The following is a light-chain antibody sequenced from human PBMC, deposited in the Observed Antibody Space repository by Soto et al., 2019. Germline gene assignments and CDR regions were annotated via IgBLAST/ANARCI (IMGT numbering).Light chain of an antibody. CDR1: SSNIGAGYD. J-gene: IGLJ2*01. CDR2: GNN. CDR3: QSYDSSLSAVV. Sequence: QSVLTQPPSVSGAPGQRVTISCTGSSSNIGAGYDVHWYQQLPGTAPKLLIYGNNNRPSGVPDRFSGSKSGTSASLAITGLQAEDEADYYCQSYDSSLSAVVFGGGTKPTVL. V-gene: IGLV1-40*01.